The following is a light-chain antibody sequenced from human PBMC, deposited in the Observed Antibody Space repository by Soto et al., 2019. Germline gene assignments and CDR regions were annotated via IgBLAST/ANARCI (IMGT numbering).Light chain of an antibody. CDR1: QSISRW. CDR3: QQYNNYWT. Sequence: IHMTLSPSTLSASVGYRVTIACRASQSISRWLAWYQQKPGKTPKVLIYDASSLESGVPSRFSGSGSGTEFSLTISSLKPDDFATYDCQQYNNYWTFGQGTKVDIK. J-gene: IGKJ1*01. V-gene: IGKV1-5*01. CDR2: DAS.